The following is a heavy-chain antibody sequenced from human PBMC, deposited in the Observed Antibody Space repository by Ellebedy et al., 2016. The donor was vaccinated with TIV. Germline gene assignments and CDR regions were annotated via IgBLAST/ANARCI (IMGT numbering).Heavy chain of an antibody. J-gene: IGHJ4*02. CDR2: IYPGDSHT. D-gene: IGHD7-27*01. Sequence: GESLKISXKGSGYSFTNYWIGWVRQMPGKGLEWMGIIYPGDSHTRYSPSFQGQVTISADKSMTTAYLQWSSLEASDTAIYYCARHGLAYRVTGEWGDYWGQGTLVTVSS. V-gene: IGHV5-51*01. CDR1: GYSFTNYW. CDR3: ARHGLAYRVTGEWGDY.